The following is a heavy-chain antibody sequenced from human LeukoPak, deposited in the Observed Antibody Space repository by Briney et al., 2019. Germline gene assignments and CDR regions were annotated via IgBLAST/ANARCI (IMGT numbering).Heavy chain of an antibody. CDR1: GFTFSNYG. CDR2: ISTSSSTI. Sequence: GGSLRLSCAGSGFTFSNYGMNWVRQAPGKGLEWVSYISTSSSTIYYADSVKGRFTISRDNAKSSLFLQMNSLRAEDTAVYYCEAVAWGPYMDVWGKGTTVTVSS. V-gene: IGHV3-48*01. CDR3: EAVAWGPYMDV. J-gene: IGHJ6*03. D-gene: IGHD6-19*01.